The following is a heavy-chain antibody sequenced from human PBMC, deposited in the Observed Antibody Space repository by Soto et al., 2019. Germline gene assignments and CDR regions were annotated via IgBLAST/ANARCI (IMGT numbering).Heavy chain of an antibody. CDR2: VHPGNSGT. Sequence: GESLKISCKGSGYSFTSYWIAWVRQMPGKGLEWMGIVHPGNSGTKYSPSFQGQVTISADKSISTAYLQWSSLKASDTAMYFCARHRAVAGMPDYYYDMDVWGQGTTVTVS. V-gene: IGHV5-51*01. J-gene: IGHJ6*02. CDR3: ARHRAVAGMPDYYYDMDV. CDR1: GYSFTSYW. D-gene: IGHD6-19*01.